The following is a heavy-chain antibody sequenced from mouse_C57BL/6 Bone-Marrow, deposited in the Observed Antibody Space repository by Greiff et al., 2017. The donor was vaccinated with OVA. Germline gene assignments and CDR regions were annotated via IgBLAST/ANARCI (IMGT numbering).Heavy chain of an antibody. CDR1: GFNIKDDY. J-gene: IGHJ3*01. Sequence: EVKLVESGAELVRPGASVKLSCTASGFNIKDDYMHWVKQRPEQGLEWIGWIDPENGDTEYASKFQGKATITADTSSNTAYLQLSSLTSEDTAVYYCTDSSHYYGSSPWFAYWGQGTLVTVSA. V-gene: IGHV14-4*01. CDR2: IDPENGDT. CDR3: TDSSHYYGSSPWFAY. D-gene: IGHD1-1*01.